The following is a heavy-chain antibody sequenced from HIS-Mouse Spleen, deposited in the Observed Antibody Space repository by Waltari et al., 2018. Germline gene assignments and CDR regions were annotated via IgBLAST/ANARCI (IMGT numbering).Heavy chain of an antibody. D-gene: IGHD6-13*01. Sequence: QLQLQESGPGLVKPSETLSLTCTVPAGSISSSSYYWGWIRQPPGKGLEWIGSIYYSGRTYYNPSLKSRVTISVDTSKNQFSLKLSSVTAADTAVYYCAREIPYSSSWYDWYFDLWGRGTLVTVSS. CDR1: AGSISSSSYY. CDR3: AREIPYSSSWYDWYFDL. CDR2: IYYSGRT. V-gene: IGHV4-39*07. J-gene: IGHJ2*01.